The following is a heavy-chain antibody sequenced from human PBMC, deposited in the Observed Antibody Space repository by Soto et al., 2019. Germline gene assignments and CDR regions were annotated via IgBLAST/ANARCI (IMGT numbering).Heavy chain of an antibody. D-gene: IGHD3-10*01. CDR3: TTGGYFGGVVAAFHF. Sequence: EVQLVESGGGLVKPGGSLRLSCAASGFTFSDAWMNWVRQAPGKGLEWVGRIKSKAGGGAIDYAAPVKGRLTISRDDSKDTLYLQINGLKPEDTAVYYCTTGGYFGGVVAAFHFWGQGTMLTVSS. CDR2: IKSKAGGGAI. CDR1: GFTFSDAW. J-gene: IGHJ3*01. V-gene: IGHV3-15*07.